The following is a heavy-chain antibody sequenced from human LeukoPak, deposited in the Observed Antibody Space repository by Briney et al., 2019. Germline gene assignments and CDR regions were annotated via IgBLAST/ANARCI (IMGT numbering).Heavy chain of an antibody. D-gene: IGHD6-25*01. J-gene: IGHJ6*02. CDR1: GGTFSSSA. Sequence: ASVTVSCKTSGGTFSSSAITWVGQAPGQGLEWMGRIIPVLNITSYDQKFQGRVTITADTSTSTVYMELSSLRSEEAAVYYCARDQGLTAPPPYGLDVWGQGTTVSVS. CDR3: ARDQGLTAPPPYGLDV. CDR2: IIPVLNIT. V-gene: IGHV1-69*04.